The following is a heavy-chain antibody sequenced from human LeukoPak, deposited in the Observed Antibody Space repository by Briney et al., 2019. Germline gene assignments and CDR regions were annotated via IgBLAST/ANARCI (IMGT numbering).Heavy chain of an antibody. CDR1: GGSFSGYY. CDR3: ARWTKAEYYLDY. V-gene: IGHV4-34*01. CDR2: INHSGST. Sequence: SETLSLTCAVYGGSFSGYYWSWIRQPPGKGLEWIGEINHSGSTNYNPSLKSRVTISVDTSKNQFSLKLSSVTAADTAVYYCARWTKAEYYLDYWGQGTLVTVSS. J-gene: IGHJ4*02. D-gene: IGHD3/OR15-3a*01.